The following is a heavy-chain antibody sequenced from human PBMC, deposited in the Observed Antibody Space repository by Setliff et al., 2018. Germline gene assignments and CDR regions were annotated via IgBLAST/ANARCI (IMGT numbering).Heavy chain of an antibody. J-gene: IGHJ6*03. CDR1: GGTFSNSA. CDR3: ASGPSGWSSATSRYYFYMDV. D-gene: IGHD6-19*01. CDR2: IIPIRGAA. Sequence: ASVKVSCKAFGGTFSNSAINWVRQAPGQGLEWMGGIIPIRGAADYAQKFQGKVIITADGSTSTAYMELTSLRSDDAAVYYCASGPSGWSSATSRYYFYMDVWGKGTTVTVSS. V-gene: IGHV1-69*13.